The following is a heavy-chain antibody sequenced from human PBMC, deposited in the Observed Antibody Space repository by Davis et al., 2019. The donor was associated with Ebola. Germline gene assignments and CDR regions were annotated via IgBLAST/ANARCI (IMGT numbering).Heavy chain of an antibody. D-gene: IGHD3-16*02. CDR1: GFTFRDYS. J-gene: IGHJ4*02. CDR3: AKDLGELSLYSQYYFDY. Sequence: GESLKISCAASGFTFRDYSMNWVRQAPGKGLEWVSFISSRSRTIYYADSVKGRFTISRDNSKNTLYLQMNSLRAEDTAVYYCAKDLGELSLYSQYYFDYWGQGTLVTVSS. CDR2: ISSRSRTI. V-gene: IGHV3-48*01.